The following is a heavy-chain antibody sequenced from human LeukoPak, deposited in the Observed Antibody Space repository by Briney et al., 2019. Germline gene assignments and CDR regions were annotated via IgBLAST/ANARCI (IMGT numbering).Heavy chain of an antibody. V-gene: IGHV4-34*01. Sequence: SETLSLTCAVYGGSFSGYYSSWIRQPPGKGLEWIGEINHSGSTNYNPSLKSRVTISVDTSKNQFSLKLSSVTAADTAVYYCARRGIVVVPAAFNWFDPWGQGTLVTVSS. CDR3: ARRGIVVVPAAFNWFDP. D-gene: IGHD2-2*01. CDR2: INHSGST. J-gene: IGHJ5*02. CDR1: GGSFSGYY.